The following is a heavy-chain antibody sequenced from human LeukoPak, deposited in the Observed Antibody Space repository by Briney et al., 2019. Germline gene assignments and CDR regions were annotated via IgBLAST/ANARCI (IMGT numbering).Heavy chain of an antibody. CDR3: ARAAAGTVFDY. CDR1: GVSISSSSYY. J-gene: IGHJ4*02. D-gene: IGHD6-13*01. Sequence: SETLSLTCTVSGVSISSSSYYWGWIRQPPGKGLEWIGSIYYSGSTYYNPSLKSRVTISVDTSKNQFSLKLSSVTAADTAVYYCARAAAGTVFDYWGQGTLVTVSS. CDR2: IYYSGST. V-gene: IGHV4-39*01.